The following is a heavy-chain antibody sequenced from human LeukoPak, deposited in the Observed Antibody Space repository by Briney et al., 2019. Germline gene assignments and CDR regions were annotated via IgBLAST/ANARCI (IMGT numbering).Heavy chain of an antibody. CDR3: ARLRCNSATCPYWYYDL. Sequence: SETLSLTCTVSGASISSSFWSWIRQPAGKGLEWIGRIKTTGTTNYNPSLKSRLNMSIDSSRNQFSLKLNSVTAADTAVYYCARLRCNSATCPYWYYDLWGRGTLVTVSS. CDR2: IKTTGTT. D-gene: IGHD2/OR15-2a*01. J-gene: IGHJ2*01. V-gene: IGHV4-4*07. CDR1: GASISSSF.